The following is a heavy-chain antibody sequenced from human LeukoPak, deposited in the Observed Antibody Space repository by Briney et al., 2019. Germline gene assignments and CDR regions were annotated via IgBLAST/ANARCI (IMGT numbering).Heavy chain of an antibody. V-gene: IGHV3-23*01. CDR3: VKDRPCETCMPMDA. CDR2: LGRSGEYK. Sequence: GGSLRLFCAASGFRFTDYSMSWVRQAPGKGLEWVAGLGRSGEYKYYADSVKGRFTISRDNSKDTVSLQMNSLRAEDSAIYFCVKDRPCETCMPMDAWGQGTTVTVSS. J-gene: IGHJ6*02. D-gene: IGHD2-2*01. CDR1: GFRFTDYS.